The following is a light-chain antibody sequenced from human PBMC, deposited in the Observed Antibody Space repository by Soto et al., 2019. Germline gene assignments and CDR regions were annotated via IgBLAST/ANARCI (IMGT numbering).Light chain of an antibody. V-gene: IGKV3-20*01. J-gene: IGKJ2*01. CDR3: QQYGSSPST. CDR1: QSVTSDY. Sequence: EIVLTQSPGTLSLSPGERATLSCRASQSVTSDYLAWYQQKPGQAPRLLIYGASSRATGIPDRFSGSGSGTDFTLTISRLEPEDSAVYYCQQYGSSPSTFGQGARLEIK. CDR2: GAS.